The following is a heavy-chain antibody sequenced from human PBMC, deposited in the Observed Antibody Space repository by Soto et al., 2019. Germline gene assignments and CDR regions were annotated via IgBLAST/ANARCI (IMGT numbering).Heavy chain of an antibody. CDR3: AKGDTMVRGVIIEYFQH. V-gene: IGHV3-30*18. J-gene: IGHJ1*01. Sequence: QVQLVESGGGVVQPGRSLRLSCAASGFTFSSYGMHWVRQAPGKGLEWVAVISYDGSNKYYADSEKGRFTISRDNSKNTLYLQMNSLRAEDTAVYYCAKGDTMVRGVIIEYFQHWGQGTLVTVSS. D-gene: IGHD3-10*01. CDR2: ISYDGSNK. CDR1: GFTFSSYG.